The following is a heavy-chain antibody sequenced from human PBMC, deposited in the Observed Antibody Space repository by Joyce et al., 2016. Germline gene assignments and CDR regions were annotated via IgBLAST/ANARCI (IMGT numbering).Heavy chain of an antibody. D-gene: IGHD6-25*01. CDR1: GLTLSNYG. J-gene: IGHJ4*02. CDR3: AKILTATYSSGWFLDY. Sequence: QVQLVESGGVVVQPGRSLRLSCAASGLTLSNYGVHWVRQGPGKGLEWVAVISDDGIYNDYVDSVKGRFTISRDNSKNTVFLEMNSLRTEDTAVYYCAKILTATYSSGWFLDYWGQGTLVTVSS. CDR2: ISDDGIYN. V-gene: IGHV3-30*18.